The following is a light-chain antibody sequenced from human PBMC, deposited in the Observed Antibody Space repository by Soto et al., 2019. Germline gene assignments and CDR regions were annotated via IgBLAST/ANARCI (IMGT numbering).Light chain of an antibody. CDR2: AAS. CDR3: QQSYSTPQT. V-gene: IGKV1-39*01. CDR1: QSISSY. Sequence: DIQMPQSPSSLPASVGDRVTITCRASQSISSYLNWYQQKPGKAPKLLIYAASSLQSGVPSRFSGSGSGTDFTLTISSLQPEDFATYYCQQSYSTPQTFGQGTKVDIK. J-gene: IGKJ1*01.